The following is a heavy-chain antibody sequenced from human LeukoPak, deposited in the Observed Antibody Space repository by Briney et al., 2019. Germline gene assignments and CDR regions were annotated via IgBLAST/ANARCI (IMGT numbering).Heavy chain of an antibody. CDR3: ARHGSGSYYSYFDY. CDR1: GGSISSTSYF. CDR2: FSYTEST. Sequence: SETLPLTCSVSGGSISSTSYFWGWIRQPPGKGLEWIGSFSYTESTYYNPSLKSRVTISVDTSKNQFSLKLSSVIAADTAVYYCARHGSGSYYSYFDYWGQGTLVTVTS. D-gene: IGHD1-26*01. V-gene: IGHV4-39*01. J-gene: IGHJ4*02.